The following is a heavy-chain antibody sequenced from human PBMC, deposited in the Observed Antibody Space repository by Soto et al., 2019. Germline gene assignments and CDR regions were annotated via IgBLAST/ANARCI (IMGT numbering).Heavy chain of an antibody. D-gene: IGHD2-15*01. CDR3: ATVPNHSPDYHQVVMDV. CDR1: GGSISSGVYS. V-gene: IGHV4-30-2*05. Sequence: APETLSLTCSVSGGSISSGVYSWSWIRQPPGKGLEWIGYINYSGTSHFNPSLKSRVTISLDASMNQFSLSLNSVTAADTAVYYWATVPNHSPDYHQVVMDVWGKRTKATVS. CDR2: INYSGTS. J-gene: IGHJ6*03.